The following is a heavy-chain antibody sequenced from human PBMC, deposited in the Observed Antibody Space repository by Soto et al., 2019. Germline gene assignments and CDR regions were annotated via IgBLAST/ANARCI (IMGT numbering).Heavy chain of an antibody. Sequence: QITLKESGPTLVKPTQTLTLTCPVSGFSLSTSGVGVAWIRQPPGKALQWLGIIYWDDDKRYSPSLRSRLTITKDSSNNQVVLSMANMQSVDTATYFCAHFAYYGSASLDNWGQGTLVSVSS. CDR1: GFSLSTSGVG. J-gene: IGHJ4*02. V-gene: IGHV2-5*02. CDR2: IYWDDDK. D-gene: IGHD3-10*01. CDR3: AHFAYYGSASLDN.